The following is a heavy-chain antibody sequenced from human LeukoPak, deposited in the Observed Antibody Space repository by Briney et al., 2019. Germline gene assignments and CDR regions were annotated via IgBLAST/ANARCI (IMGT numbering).Heavy chain of an antibody. V-gene: IGHV4-4*02. J-gene: IGHJ4*02. CDR1: GGSISSNNW. Sequence: SETLSLTCGVSGGSISSNNWWSWVRQPPGQGLEWIGEIYHSGSANYNPSLKSGVTISVDKSKNQLSMKLISVTAADTAVYYCARAPVMGQETFVYWGQGTLVTVSS. CDR2: IYHSGSA. CDR3: ARAPVMGQETFVY. D-gene: IGHD1-26*01.